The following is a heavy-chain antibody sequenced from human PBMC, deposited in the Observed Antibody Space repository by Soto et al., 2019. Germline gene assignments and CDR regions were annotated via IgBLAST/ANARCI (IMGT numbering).Heavy chain of an antibody. D-gene: IGHD4-17*01. CDR1: GASISNYF. CDR2: IYYSGGT. Sequence: PSETLSLTCNVSGASISNYFWNWIRQSPGKRLEWIGYIYYSGGTYYNPSLKSRVTISVDTSKKRFSLMLSSVAAADTAVYSCALSRSAVTTEWFDPWGQGTLVTVSS. V-gene: IGHV4-59*01. CDR3: ALSRSAVTTEWFDP. J-gene: IGHJ5*02.